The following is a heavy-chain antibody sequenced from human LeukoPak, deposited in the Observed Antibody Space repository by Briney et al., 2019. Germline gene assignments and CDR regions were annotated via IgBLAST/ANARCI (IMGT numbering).Heavy chain of an antibody. J-gene: IGHJ4*02. V-gene: IGHV3-7*01. D-gene: IGHD2-2*01. CDR3: ARDSPYCTSSDCYLDY. Sequence: VSLKGRFTISRDNAKNSLFLQMNSLRAEDTAVYYCARDSPYCTSSDCYLDYWGQGTLVTVSS.